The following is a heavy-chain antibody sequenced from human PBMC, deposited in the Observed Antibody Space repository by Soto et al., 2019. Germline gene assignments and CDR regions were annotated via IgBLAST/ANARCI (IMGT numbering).Heavy chain of an antibody. CDR1: GYTFTSYG. Sequence: ASVKVSCKASGYTFTSYGISWVRQAPGQGLEWMGWISAYNGNTNYAQKLQGRVTMTTDTSTRTAYMELRSLRSDDTAVYYCATADLPAAELDYWGQGTLVTVSS. J-gene: IGHJ4*02. D-gene: IGHD2-2*01. V-gene: IGHV1-18*04. CDR2: ISAYNGNT. CDR3: ATADLPAAELDY.